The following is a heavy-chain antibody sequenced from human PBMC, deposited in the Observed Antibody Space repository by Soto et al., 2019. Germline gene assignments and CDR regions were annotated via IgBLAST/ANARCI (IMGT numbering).Heavy chain of an antibody. CDR1: GFTFTSSA. V-gene: IGHV1-58*01. CDR2: IVVGSGNT. Sequence: QMPLVQSGPEVKKPGTSVKVSCKASGFTFTSSAVQWVRQARGQRLEWIGWIVVGSGNTNYAQKFQERDTITRDMSTSTAYMELSSLSSEDTAVYYCAADLYYYDSSGYYWGQGTLVTVSS. J-gene: IGHJ4*02. CDR3: AADLYYYDSSGYY. D-gene: IGHD3-22*01.